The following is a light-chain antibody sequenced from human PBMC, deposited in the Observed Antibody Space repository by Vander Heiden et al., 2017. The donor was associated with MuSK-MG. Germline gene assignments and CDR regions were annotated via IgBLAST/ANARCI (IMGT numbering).Light chain of an antibody. CDR3: QQDATSVGT. CDR2: GAS. V-gene: IGKV3-20*01. Sequence: VVLTQSPGTLSLSPGERATISCRASQTVTDNYLAWYRQKPGQAPRLLIYGASTRATGIPERFSGSGSGTDFILTISRLEAEDFAVYYCQQDATSVGTFGQGTKLEIK. CDR1: QTVTDNY. J-gene: IGKJ2*01.